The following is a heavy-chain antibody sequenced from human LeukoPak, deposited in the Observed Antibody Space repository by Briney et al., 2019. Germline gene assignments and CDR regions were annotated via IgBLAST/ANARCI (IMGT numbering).Heavy chain of an antibody. CDR1: GGSISSSSYY. CDR2: IYYSGST. D-gene: IGHD6-13*01. Sequence: SETLSLTCTVSGGSISSSSYYWGWIRQPPGKGLEWIGSIYYSGSTYYNPSLKSRVTISVDTSKNQFSLKLSSVTAADTAVYYCAYTTGDSSYYWGQGTLVTVSS. CDR3: AYTTGDSSYY. V-gene: IGHV4-39*01. J-gene: IGHJ4*02.